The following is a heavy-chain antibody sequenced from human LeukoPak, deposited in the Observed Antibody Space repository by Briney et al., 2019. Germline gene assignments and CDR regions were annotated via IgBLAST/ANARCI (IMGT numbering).Heavy chain of an antibody. Sequence: GGSLRLSCAASGFTFSNAWMSWVRQAPGKGLEWVGRIKSKTDGGTTDYAAPVKGRFTISRDDSKNTLYLQMNSLKTEDTAVYYCTTGGIVVVPAAIEKDYYYYMDVWGKGTTVTVSS. CDR3: TTGGIVVVPAAIEKDYYYYMDV. CDR2: IKSKTDGGTT. J-gene: IGHJ6*03. CDR1: GFTFSNAW. V-gene: IGHV3-15*01. D-gene: IGHD2-2*02.